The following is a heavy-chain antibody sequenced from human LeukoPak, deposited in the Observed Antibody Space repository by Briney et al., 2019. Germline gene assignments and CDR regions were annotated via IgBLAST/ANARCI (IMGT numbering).Heavy chain of an antibody. CDR2: IIPIFGTA. CDR3: ARDSSEFRSLIPP. D-gene: IGHD2-21*01. V-gene: IGHV1-69*01. J-gene: IGHJ1*01. Sequence: ASVKVSCKASGGTFSSYAISWVRQAPGQGLEWMGGIIPIFGTANYAQKFQGRVTITADESTSTAYMELSSLRSEDTAVYYCARDSSEFRSLIPPRGQGTLVTVSS. CDR1: GGTFSSYA.